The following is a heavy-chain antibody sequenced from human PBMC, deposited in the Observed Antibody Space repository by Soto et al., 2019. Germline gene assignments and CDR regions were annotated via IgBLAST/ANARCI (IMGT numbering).Heavy chain of an antibody. D-gene: IGHD5-18*01. Sequence: ASVKVSCKASGYTFTSYYMHWVRQAPGQGLEWMGIINPSGGSTSYAQKFQGRVTMTRDTSTSTVYMELSSLRSEDTAVYYCARDLPSLVTAMVALAVLDPCGQGTLLTISS. CDR2: INPSGGST. J-gene: IGHJ5*02. V-gene: IGHV1-46*01. CDR1: GYTFTSYY. CDR3: ARDLPSLVTAMVALAVLDP.